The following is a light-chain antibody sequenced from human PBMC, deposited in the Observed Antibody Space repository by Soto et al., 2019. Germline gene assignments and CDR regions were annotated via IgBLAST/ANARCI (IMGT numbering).Light chain of an antibody. CDR3: QQYNTYE. CDR1: QSIASW. CDR2: DAS. J-gene: IGKJ1*01. V-gene: IGKV1-5*01. Sequence: DIQMTQSPSTLSASVGDRVTITCRASQSIASWLAWYQQKPGKAPELLIYDASTLKSGVPARFSGSGSLTDFTLTISDLQPDDFATYYCQQYNTYEFGQGTRWISN.